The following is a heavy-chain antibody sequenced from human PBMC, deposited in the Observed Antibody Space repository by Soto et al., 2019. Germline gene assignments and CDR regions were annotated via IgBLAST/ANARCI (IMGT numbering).Heavy chain of an antibody. CDR2: IRVNNGDT. CDR1: GYTFTNSG. CDR3: ARHLGYSDFAVHY. V-gene: IGHV1-18*01. Sequence: QVPLVQSGAEVKKPGASVKVSCKASGYTFTNSGFSWVRQATGQGLEWVGWIRVNNGDTHYAQQLQRRFTMTAHTSTSTAFLELRSLRSDDTAVYYCARHLGYSDFAVHYCGQGTLIAVSS. J-gene: IGHJ4*02. D-gene: IGHD4-17*01.